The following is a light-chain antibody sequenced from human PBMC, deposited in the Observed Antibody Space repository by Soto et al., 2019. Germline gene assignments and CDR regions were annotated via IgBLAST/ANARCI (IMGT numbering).Light chain of an antibody. V-gene: IGLV4-69*01. Sequence: QSVLTQSPSASASRGASVNLTCTLSSGHSTYAIAWHQQQPEKGPRYLMKLNSDGSHSKGDGIPDRFSGSSSGAERYLTISSLQSEDEADYYCQTWGTGILVFGGGTKVTVL. CDR2: LNSDGSH. CDR3: QTWGTGILV. J-gene: IGLJ3*02. CDR1: SGHSTYA.